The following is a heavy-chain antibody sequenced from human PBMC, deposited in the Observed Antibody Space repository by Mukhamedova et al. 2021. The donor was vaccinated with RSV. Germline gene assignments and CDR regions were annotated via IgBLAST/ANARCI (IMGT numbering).Heavy chain of an antibody. V-gene: IGHV3-48*01. Sequence: GVGLEWLSCISASSGTINYVGSVEGRFTISRDNTKNSLFLHMKNLRVEDTAVYYCATGSLHYFDYWGRGTLIIVSS. CDR2: ISASSGTI. D-gene: IGHD6-6*01. CDR3: ATGSLHYFDY. J-gene: IGHJ4*02.